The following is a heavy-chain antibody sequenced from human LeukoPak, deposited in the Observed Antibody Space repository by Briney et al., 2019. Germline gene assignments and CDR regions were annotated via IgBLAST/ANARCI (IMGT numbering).Heavy chain of an antibody. CDR2: ISGSGGST. J-gene: IGHJ6*02. CDR1: GFTFTNYG. D-gene: IGHD5/OR15-5a*01. Sequence: GGSLRLSCSASGFTFTNYGMSWVRQAPGKGLEWVSAISGSGGSTYYADSVKGRFTISRDNSKNTLYLQMNSLRAEDTAVYYCAKAGSTPYDYYYYGMDVWGQGTTVTVSS. V-gene: IGHV3-23*01. CDR3: AKAGSTPYDYYYYGMDV.